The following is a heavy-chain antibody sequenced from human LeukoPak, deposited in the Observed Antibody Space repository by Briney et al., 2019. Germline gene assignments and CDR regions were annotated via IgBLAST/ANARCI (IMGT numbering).Heavy chain of an antibody. V-gene: IGHV1-46*01. D-gene: IGHD6-19*01. Sequence: ASVKVSCKASGYTFTSYYMHWVRQAPGQGLEWMGIINPSGGSTSYAQKFQGRVTMTRDTSTSTVYMELSSLRSEDTAVYYCATDAHSGWYEKVFDYWGQGILVTVSS. CDR2: INPSGGST. J-gene: IGHJ4*02. CDR3: ATDAHSGWYEKVFDY. CDR1: GYTFTSYY.